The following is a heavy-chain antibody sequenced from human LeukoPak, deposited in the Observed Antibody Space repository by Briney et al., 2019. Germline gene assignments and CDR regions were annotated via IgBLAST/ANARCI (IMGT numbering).Heavy chain of an antibody. CDR3: ARDGVNNYYGSGSYYYYFDY. V-gene: IGHV3-74*01. J-gene: IGHJ4*02. CDR1: GFTFSDYW. Sequence: GGSLRISCAASGFTFSDYWMHWVRQAPGKGLVWVSRINADGSATSYADSVKGRFTSFRDNAKNTLYLQMNSLRAEDTAVYYCARDGVNNYYGSGSYYYYFDYWGQGTLVTVSS. D-gene: IGHD3-10*01. CDR2: INADGSAT.